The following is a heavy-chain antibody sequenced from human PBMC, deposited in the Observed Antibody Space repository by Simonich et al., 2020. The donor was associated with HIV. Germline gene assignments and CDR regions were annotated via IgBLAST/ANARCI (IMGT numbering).Heavy chain of an antibody. CDR2: INSSIRYI. D-gene: IGHD2-2*01. J-gene: IGHJ4*02. CDR1: GFTFSSYS. V-gene: IGHV3-21*01. CDR3: ARDGRKGSSTSCSDY. Sequence: EVQLVESGGGLVKPGGSLRLSCAASGFTFSSYSMNWVRQAPGKGLDWVSSINSSIRYIYYADSVKGRFTISRDNAKNSLYLQMNSLRAEDTAVYYCARDGRKGSSTSCSDYWGQGTLVTVSS.